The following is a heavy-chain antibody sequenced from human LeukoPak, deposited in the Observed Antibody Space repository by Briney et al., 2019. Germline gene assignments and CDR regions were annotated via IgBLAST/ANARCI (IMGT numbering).Heavy chain of an antibody. Sequence: GGSLRLSCAASGFTFSSYAMSWVRQAPGKGLEWVSAISGSGGSTYYADSVKGRFTISRDNSKNTLYLQMNSLRAEDTAVYYCAKEPSCSSTSCYRPSYYYYYMDVWGKGTTVTVSS. D-gene: IGHD2-2*02. CDR2: ISGSGGST. CDR1: GFTFSSYA. V-gene: IGHV3-23*01. J-gene: IGHJ6*03. CDR3: AKEPSCSSTSCYRPSYYYYYMDV.